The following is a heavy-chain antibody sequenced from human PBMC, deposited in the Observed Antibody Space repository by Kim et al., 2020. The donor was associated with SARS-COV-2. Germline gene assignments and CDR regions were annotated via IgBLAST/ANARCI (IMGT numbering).Heavy chain of an antibody. V-gene: IGHV3-73*01. CDR3: TGWVGATLDY. J-gene: IGHJ4*02. D-gene: IGHD1-26*01. Sequence: GGSLRLSCAASGFTFSGSAMHWVRQASGKGLEWVGRIRSKTNNYATAYAASVRGRFTISRDDSKNTAYLQMNSLKTEDTAVYYCTGWVGATLDYWGRGTLVTVSS. CDR1: GFTFSGSA. CDR2: IRSKTNNYAT.